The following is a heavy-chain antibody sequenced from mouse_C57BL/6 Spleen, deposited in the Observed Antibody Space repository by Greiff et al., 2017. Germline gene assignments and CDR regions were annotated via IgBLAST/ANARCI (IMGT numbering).Heavy chain of an antibody. Sequence: VKLQESGAELVRPGASVTLSCKASGYTFTDYEMHWVKQTPVHGLEWIGAIDPETGGTAYNQKFKGKAILTADKSSSTAYMELRSLTSEDSAVYYCTRDGRGFAYWGQGTLVTVSA. D-gene: IGHD2-3*01. CDR2: IDPETGGT. CDR3: TRDGRGFAY. V-gene: IGHV1-15*01. J-gene: IGHJ3*01. CDR1: GYTFTDYE.